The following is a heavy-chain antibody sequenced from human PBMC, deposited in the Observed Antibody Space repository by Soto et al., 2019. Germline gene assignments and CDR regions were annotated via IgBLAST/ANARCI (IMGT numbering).Heavy chain of an antibody. V-gene: IGHV4-34*01. CDR2: INHSGST. CDR1: GGSFSGYY. CDR3: ARGSITIFGVAPGDWFDP. J-gene: IGHJ5*02. D-gene: IGHD3-3*01. Sequence: SETLSLTCAVYGGSFSGYYWSWIRQPPGKGLEWIGEINHSGSTNYNPSLKSRVTISVDTSKNQFSLKLSSVTAADTAVYYFARGSITIFGVAPGDWFDPWGQGTLVTVSS.